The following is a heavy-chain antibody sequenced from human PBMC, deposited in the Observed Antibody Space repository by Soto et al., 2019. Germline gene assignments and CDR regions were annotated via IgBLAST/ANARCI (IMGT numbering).Heavy chain of an antibody. CDR3: ARSRDGYSFYFYYGMDG. J-gene: IGHJ6*02. V-gene: IGHV3-23*01. Sequence: GGSLRLSCAASGFTFSNYAMSWVRQAPGKGLEWVSAISGSGGSTYYADSVKGRFTISRDNSKNTLYLQMNSLTAEDTAVYYCARSRDGYSFYFYYGMDGWGQGTMVTVSS. D-gene: IGHD4-4*01. CDR1: GFTFSNYA. CDR2: ISGSGGST.